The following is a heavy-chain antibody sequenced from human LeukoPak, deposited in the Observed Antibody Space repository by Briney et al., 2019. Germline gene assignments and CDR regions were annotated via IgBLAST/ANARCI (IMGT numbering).Heavy chain of an antibody. Sequence: GASVKVSCKASGYTFTGYYMHWVRQAPEQGLEWMGRINPNSGGTNYAQKFQGRVTMTRDTSISTAYMELSRLRSDDTAVYYCARDHPYDFWSGYHHNWFDPWGQGTLVTVSS. V-gene: IGHV1-2*06. D-gene: IGHD3-3*01. CDR3: ARDHPYDFWSGYHHNWFDP. J-gene: IGHJ5*02. CDR2: INPNSGGT. CDR1: GYTFTGYY.